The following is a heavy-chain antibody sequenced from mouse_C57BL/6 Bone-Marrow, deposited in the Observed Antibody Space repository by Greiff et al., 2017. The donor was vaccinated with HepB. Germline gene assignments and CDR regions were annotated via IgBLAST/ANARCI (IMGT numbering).Heavy chain of an antibody. J-gene: IGHJ2*01. CDR3: ARRGGGYYFDY. V-gene: IGHV1-82*01. CDR2: IYPGDGDT. Sequence: QVQLQQSGPELVKPGASVKISCKASGYAFSSSWMNWVKQRPGKGLEWIGRIYPGDGDTNYNGKFKGKATLTVDKSSSTAYMELRSLTSEDTAVYYCARRGGGYYFDYWGQGTTLTVSS. CDR1: GYAFSSSW.